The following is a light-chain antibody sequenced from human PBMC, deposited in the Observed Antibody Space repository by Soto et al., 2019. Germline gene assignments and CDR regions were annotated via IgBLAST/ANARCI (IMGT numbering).Light chain of an antibody. CDR2: DDS. CDR3: QVWDGLSDHVI. CDR1: NIESKS. Sequence: VVTQPPSVSVAPGQTARITCGGNNIESKSVHWYQQRPGQAPVLVVHDDSDRPSGIPERISGSNSGNTATLTISRVEAGDEAEYYCQVWDGLSDHVIFGGGTKVTVL. J-gene: IGLJ2*01. V-gene: IGLV3-21*02.